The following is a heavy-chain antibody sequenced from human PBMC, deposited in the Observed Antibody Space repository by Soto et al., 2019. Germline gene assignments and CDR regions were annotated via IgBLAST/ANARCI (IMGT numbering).Heavy chain of an antibody. J-gene: IGHJ4*02. CDR3: ARDQMFGVVTDGYFDY. V-gene: IGHV3-30-3*01. Sequence: QVQLVESGGGVVQPGRSLRLSCAASGFTFSSYAMHWVRQAPGKGLEWVVVISYDGSNKYYADSVKGRFTISRDNSKNTLYLQMNSLRAEDTAVYYCARDQMFGVVTDGYFDYWGQGTLVTVSS. CDR2: ISYDGSNK. D-gene: IGHD2-21*02. CDR1: GFTFSSYA.